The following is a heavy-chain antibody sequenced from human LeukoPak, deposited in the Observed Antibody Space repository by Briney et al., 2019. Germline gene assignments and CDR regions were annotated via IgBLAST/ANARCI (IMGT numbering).Heavy chain of an antibody. J-gene: IGHJ4*02. CDR1: GSTFSIYA. Sequence: PGGSLSLSCAASGSTFSIYAMTWVRQAPGKGLEWVSVISGSGGSTYYADSVKGRFTLSRDNSKNTIYLQMNSLSAEDTAAYYSRKSLGAVVVVPVDYWGQGTLVTVSS. V-gene: IGHV3-23*01. CDR2: ISGSGGST. D-gene: IGHD2-15*01. CDR3: RKSLGAVVVVPVDY.